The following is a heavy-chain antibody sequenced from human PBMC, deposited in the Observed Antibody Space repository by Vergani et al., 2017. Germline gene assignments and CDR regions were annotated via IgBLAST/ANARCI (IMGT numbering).Heavy chain of an antibody. Sequence: QVQLVESGGGVVQPGRSLRLSCAASGFTFSSYGMHWVRQAPGKGLEWVAVIWYDGSNKYYADSVKGRFTISRDNAKNSLYLQMNSLRAEDTAVYYCARGNYGDYGYYGMDVWGQGTTVTVSS. CDR3: ARGNYGDYGYYGMDV. D-gene: IGHD4-17*01. J-gene: IGHJ6*02. V-gene: IGHV3-33*01. CDR1: GFTFSSYG. CDR2: IWYDGSNK.